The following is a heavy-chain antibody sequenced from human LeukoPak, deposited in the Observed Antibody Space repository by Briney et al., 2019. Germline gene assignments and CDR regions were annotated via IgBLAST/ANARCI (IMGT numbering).Heavy chain of an antibody. J-gene: IGHJ4*02. CDR2: ISGSSGSK. CDR1: GFTFSDSA. V-gene: IGHV3-23*01. CDR3: AKGSKSSGTYYFDY. D-gene: IGHD1-26*01. Sequence: GGSLRLSCAASGFTFSDSAMSWVRQAPGKGLEWVSSISGSSGSKFHADSVKGRFTISRDNSKGTLYLQMNSLRAEDTALYYCAKGSKSSGTYYFDYWGQGTLVTVSS.